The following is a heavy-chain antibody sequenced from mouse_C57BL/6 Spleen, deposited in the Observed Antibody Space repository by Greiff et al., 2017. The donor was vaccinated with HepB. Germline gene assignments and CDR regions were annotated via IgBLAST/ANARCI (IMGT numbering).Heavy chain of an antibody. CDR3: ARTTVVAQNWYFDV. Sequence: VQLVESGAELARPGASVKLSCKASGYTFTSYGISWVKQRTGQGLEWIGEIYPRSGNTYYNEKFKGKATLTADKSSSTAYMELRSLTSEDSAVYFCARTTVVAQNWYFDVWGTGTTVTVSS. J-gene: IGHJ1*03. CDR1: GYTFTSYG. CDR2: IYPRSGNT. V-gene: IGHV1-81*01. D-gene: IGHD1-1*01.